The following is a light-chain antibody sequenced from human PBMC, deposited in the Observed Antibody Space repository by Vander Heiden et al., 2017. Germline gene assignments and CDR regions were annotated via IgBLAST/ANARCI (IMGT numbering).Light chain of an antibody. CDR3: QQTYRTPLT. V-gene: IGKV1-39*01. J-gene: IGKJ4*01. CDR2: AAS. Sequence: DMQMTQSPSSLSASVGDRVTITCRASQTISTYLNWYQQKPGKAPKLLIYAASSLHSGVPSRFSASGSGTDFTLTISSLQPEDFAIYHCQQTYRTPLTFGGGTKVEIK. CDR1: QTISTY.